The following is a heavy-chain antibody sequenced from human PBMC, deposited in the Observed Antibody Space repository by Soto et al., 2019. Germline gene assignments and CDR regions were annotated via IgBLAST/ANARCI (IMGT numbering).Heavy chain of an antibody. Sequence: SETLSLTCTVSGGSITSAGYYWSWIRQHPGKGLEWIGYIYYSGSTYYNPSLKSRVTISLDTSKNQFSLKLSSVTAADTAVYYCARGVMGQYFQHWGQGTLVTV. CDR2: IYYSGST. CDR3: ARGVMGQYFQH. CDR1: GGSITSAGYY. J-gene: IGHJ1*01. D-gene: IGHD2-21*01. V-gene: IGHV4-31*03.